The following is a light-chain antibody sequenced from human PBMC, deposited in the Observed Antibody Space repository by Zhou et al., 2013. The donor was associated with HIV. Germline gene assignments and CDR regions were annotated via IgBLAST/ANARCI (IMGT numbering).Light chain of an antibody. CDR2: GAS. CDR1: QSVSSN. Sequence: EIVMTQSPATLSVSPGERATLSCRASQSVSSNLAWYQQKPGQAPRLLIYGASTRATGIPARFSGSGSGTEFTLTISSMQSEDFAVYYCQEYNSAPRITFGPGTKVDI. CDR3: QEYNSAPRIT. V-gene: IGKV3-15*01. J-gene: IGKJ3*01.